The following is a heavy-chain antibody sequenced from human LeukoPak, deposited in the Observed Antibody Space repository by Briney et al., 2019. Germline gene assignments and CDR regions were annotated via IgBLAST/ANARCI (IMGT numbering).Heavy chain of an antibody. D-gene: IGHD3-3*01. J-gene: IGHJ4*02. CDR3: ARDFLRTLDY. V-gene: IGHV3-33*01. CDR1: GFTFSSYG. CDR2: VWYGGSNK. Sequence: GGSLRLSCAASGFTFSSYGMHWVRQAPGKGLEWVAVVWYGGSNKYYADSVKGRFTISRDNSKNTLYLQMNSLRAEDTAVYYCARDFLRTLDYWGQGTLVTVSS.